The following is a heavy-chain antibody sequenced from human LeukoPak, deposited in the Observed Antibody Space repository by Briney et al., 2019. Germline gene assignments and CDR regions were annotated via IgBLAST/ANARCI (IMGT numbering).Heavy chain of an antibody. CDR1: GGSISSYY. CDR3: ARGGGYSSGWPYDY. D-gene: IGHD6-19*01. J-gene: IGHJ4*02. Sequence: TSETLSLTCTVSGGSISSYYWSWIRQPAGKGLESIGRIYTSGSTNYNPSLKSRVTMSVDTSKNQFSLKLSSVTAADTAVYYCARGGGYSSGWPYDYWGQGTLVTVSS. V-gene: IGHV4-4*07. CDR2: IYTSGST.